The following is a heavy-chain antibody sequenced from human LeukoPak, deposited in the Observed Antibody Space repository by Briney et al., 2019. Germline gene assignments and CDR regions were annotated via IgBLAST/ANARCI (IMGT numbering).Heavy chain of an antibody. CDR3: ARSDQLRWFGDPRRPYYYGMDV. V-gene: IGHV5-51*01. CDR2: IHPSDSDT. D-gene: IGHD3-10*01. CDR1: GYTFTDYW. J-gene: IGHJ6*02. Sequence: GESLKISCQGSGYTFTDYWVGWVRQLPGEGLEWMGIIHPSDSDTRYRSSFQGQVTITVDTDINTAFLQWSRLKASDTAMYYCARSDQLRWFGDPRRPYYYGMDVWGQGTTVTVSS.